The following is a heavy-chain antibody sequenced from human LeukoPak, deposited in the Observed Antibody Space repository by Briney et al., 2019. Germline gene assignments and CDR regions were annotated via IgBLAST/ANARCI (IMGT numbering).Heavy chain of an antibody. V-gene: IGHV4-61*02. CDR1: GGSIGSGSYY. Sequence: SETLSLTSTVSGGSIGSGSYYWSWIRQPAGKGLEWSGRIYTSGTTHSTPSLKRRVNTSVDTSTPQISPQLSSVTAADTAVYYCARARYDSSGYYPVPFDYGGQGTLVTVSS. D-gene: IGHD3-22*01. CDR2: IYTSGTT. CDR3: ARARYDSSGYYPVPFDY. J-gene: IGHJ4*02.